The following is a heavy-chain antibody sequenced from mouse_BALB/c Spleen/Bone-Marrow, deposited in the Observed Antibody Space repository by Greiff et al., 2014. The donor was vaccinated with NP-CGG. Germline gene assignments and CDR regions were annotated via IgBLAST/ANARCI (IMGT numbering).Heavy chain of an antibody. CDR3: NARGDYDFDYFDY. J-gene: IGHJ2*01. V-gene: IGHV14-4*02. CDR1: GFNIKDYY. CDR2: IDPENGDT. D-gene: IGHD2-4*01. Sequence: EVKLMESGAELVRSGASVKLSCTASGFNIKDYYMHWVKQRPEQGLEWIGWIDPENGDTEYAPKFQGKATMTADTSSSTAYLQLSSLTSEDTAVYYCNARGDYDFDYFDYWGQGTTLTVSS.